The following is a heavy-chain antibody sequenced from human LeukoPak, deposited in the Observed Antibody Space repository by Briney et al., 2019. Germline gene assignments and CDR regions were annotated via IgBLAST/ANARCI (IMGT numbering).Heavy chain of an antibody. CDR3: ARPRYSGYEADFDY. D-gene: IGHD5-12*01. CDR1: GYTFTGYY. CDR2: INPNSGGT. Sequence: ASVKVSCKASGYTFTGYYIHWVRQAPGQGLEWMGWINPNSGGTNYAQKFQGRVTMTRDTSISTAYMELSRLRSDDTAVYYCARPRYSGYEADFDYWGQGTLVTVSS. V-gene: IGHV1-2*02. J-gene: IGHJ4*02.